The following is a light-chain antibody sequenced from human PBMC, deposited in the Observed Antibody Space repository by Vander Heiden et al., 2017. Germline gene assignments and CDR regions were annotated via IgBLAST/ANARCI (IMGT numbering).Light chain of an antibody. CDR1: QGISSY. Sequence: IQLSHSAAVLYASVGDRVTITGRASQGISSYLAWYQQKPGKAPKLLIYAASTLQSGVPSRFSGSGSGTEFTLTISSLQPEDFATYYCQQLNSYPLTFGGGTKVEIK. CDR3: QQLNSYPLT. J-gene: IGKJ4*01. V-gene: IGKV1-9*01. CDR2: AAS.